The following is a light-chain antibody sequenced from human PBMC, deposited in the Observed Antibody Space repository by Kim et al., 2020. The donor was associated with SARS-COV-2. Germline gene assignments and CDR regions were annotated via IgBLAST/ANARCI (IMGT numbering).Light chain of an antibody. CDR2: GDS. CDR3: QVWDSSTGV. Sequence: VALGATARITCGGNNVGTKNVPWFQQKPGQAPVLVICGDSNRPSGIPERFSGSNSGNTATLTISRAQPGDEADYYCQVWDSSTGVFGGGTQLTVL. CDR1: NVGTKN. V-gene: IGLV3-9*01. J-gene: IGLJ3*02.